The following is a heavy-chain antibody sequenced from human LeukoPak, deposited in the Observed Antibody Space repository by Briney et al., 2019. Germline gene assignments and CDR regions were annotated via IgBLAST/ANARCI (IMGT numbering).Heavy chain of an antibody. D-gene: IGHD3-10*01. Sequence: SETLSLTCTVSGDSISSYYWNWIRPPPGRGLEWIGHIHYSGISNYNPSLKSRVTISVDTAKNQFSLKLISVTAADTAVYYCARRVQMSSGSPTSNTWLDPWGQGTLVTVSS. J-gene: IGHJ5*02. CDR3: ARRVQMSSGSPTSNTWLDP. CDR1: GDSISSYY. V-gene: IGHV4-59*01. CDR2: IHYSGIS.